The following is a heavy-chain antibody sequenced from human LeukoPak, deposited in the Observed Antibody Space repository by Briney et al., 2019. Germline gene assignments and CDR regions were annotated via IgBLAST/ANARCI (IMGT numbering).Heavy chain of an antibody. CDR1: GGSISSGGYY. V-gene: IGHV4-31*03. Sequence: PSETLSLTCTVSGGSISSGGYYWSWIRQHPGKGLEWIGYIYYSGSTYYNPSLKSRVTISVDTSKNQFSLKLSSVTAADTAVYYCARGLPGSSSWYLGARYHFDYWGQGTLVTVSS. D-gene: IGHD6-13*01. CDR3: ARGLPGSSSWYLGARYHFDY. CDR2: IYYSGST. J-gene: IGHJ4*02.